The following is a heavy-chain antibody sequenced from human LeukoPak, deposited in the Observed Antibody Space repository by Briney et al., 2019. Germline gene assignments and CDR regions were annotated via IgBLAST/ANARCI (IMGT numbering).Heavy chain of an antibody. Sequence: SETLSLTCTVSGGSISSSSYYWGWIRQPPGKGLEWIGSIYYSGSTYYNPSLKSRVTISVDTSKNQFSLKLSSVTAADTAVYYCARLGRYYDSGGYPDYWGQGTLVTVSS. D-gene: IGHD3-22*01. CDR3: ARLGRYYDSGGYPDY. CDR2: IYYSGST. CDR1: GGSISSSSYY. J-gene: IGHJ4*02. V-gene: IGHV4-39*01.